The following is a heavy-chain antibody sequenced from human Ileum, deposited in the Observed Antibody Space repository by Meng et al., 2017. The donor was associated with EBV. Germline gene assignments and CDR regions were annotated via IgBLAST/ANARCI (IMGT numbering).Heavy chain of an antibody. CDR1: GFSLSASGVG. J-gene: IGHJ4*02. CDR2: IFWNDDK. V-gene: IGHV2-5*01. D-gene: IGHD1-26*01. CDR3: AHRSPGTYYRY. Sequence: QITLKESGPTLVKPXXXXTLXXTVSGFSLSASGVGVGWIRQPPGKALEWLALIFWNDDKRFSPSLKSRLTITRDTSKTQVVLTMTDMDPVDTATYYCAHRSPGTYYRYWGQGTLVTVSS.